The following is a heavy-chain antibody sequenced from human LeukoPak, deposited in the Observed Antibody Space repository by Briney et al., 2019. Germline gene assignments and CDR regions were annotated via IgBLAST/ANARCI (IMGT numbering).Heavy chain of an antibody. CDR2: MYISGST. J-gene: IGHJ6*03. CDR1: GDSISNYY. D-gene: IGHD3-10*02. Sequence: SETLSLTCTVSGDSISNYYWSWIRQPAGKGLEWIGHMYISGSTNYNPSPKSRVTMSVDTSKNQFSLKLITVTAADTAVYYCARDSTVRGHNWEYYYMDVWGKGTTVTISS. V-gene: IGHV4-4*07. CDR3: ARDSTVRGHNWEYYYMDV.